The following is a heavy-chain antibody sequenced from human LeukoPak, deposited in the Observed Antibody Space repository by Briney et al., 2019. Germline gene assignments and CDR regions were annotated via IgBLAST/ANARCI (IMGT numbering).Heavy chain of an antibody. CDR3: AGRACTFDY. V-gene: IGHV3-7*01. J-gene: IGHJ4*02. CDR2: IKQDGSEK. CDR1: GFTSSSYW. Sequence: GGSLRLSCVASGFTSSSYWMSWVRQAPGKGLEWVANIKQDGSEKYYVDSVKGRFTISRDNAKNSLYLQMNSLRAEDTAVCYCAGRACTFDYWGQGTLVSVSS.